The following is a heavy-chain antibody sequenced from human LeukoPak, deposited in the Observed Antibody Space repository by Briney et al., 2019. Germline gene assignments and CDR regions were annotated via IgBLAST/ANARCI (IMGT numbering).Heavy chain of an antibody. CDR1: GYSFSIYW. Sequence: PGESLKISCRASGYSFSIYWIGWVRQMPGKGLEWMGIILPGDSDTRYSPSFQGQVTISADKSITTAYLQWNSLKASDTAMYYCARWVTADRGKKDAFDIWGQGTMVTVSS. D-gene: IGHD2-21*02. V-gene: IGHV5-51*01. CDR3: ARWVTADRGKKDAFDI. CDR2: ILPGDSDT. J-gene: IGHJ3*02.